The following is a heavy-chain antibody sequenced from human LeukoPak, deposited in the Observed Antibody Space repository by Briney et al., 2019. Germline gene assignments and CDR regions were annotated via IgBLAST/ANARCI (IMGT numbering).Heavy chain of an antibody. V-gene: IGHV4-34*01. CDR3: TRDRSGDNYGSLVPGFDP. D-gene: IGHD5-18*01. J-gene: IGHJ5*02. CDR2: IDYSGTT. Sequence: SETLSLTCAVSGGSFSGYFWHWIRQPPGRGLEWIGEIDYSGTTNYNSSLESRVTMSVDVSKKRFSLKMSSVTAADTAVYYCTRDRSGDNYGSLVPGFDPWGQGTLVTVSS. CDR1: GGSFSGYF.